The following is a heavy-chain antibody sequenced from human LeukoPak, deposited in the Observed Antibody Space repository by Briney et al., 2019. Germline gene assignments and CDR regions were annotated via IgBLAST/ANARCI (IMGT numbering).Heavy chain of an antibody. Sequence: PGRSLRLSCAASGFTFDDYAMHWVRQAPGKGLEWVSGISWNSGSIGYADSVKGRFTISRDNAKNSLYLQMNSLRAEDTAVYYCASAPGWGSSGGYWGQGTLVTVSS. CDR3: ASAPGWGSSGGY. D-gene: IGHD7-27*01. CDR1: GFTFDDYA. CDR2: ISWNSGSI. V-gene: IGHV3-9*01. J-gene: IGHJ4*02.